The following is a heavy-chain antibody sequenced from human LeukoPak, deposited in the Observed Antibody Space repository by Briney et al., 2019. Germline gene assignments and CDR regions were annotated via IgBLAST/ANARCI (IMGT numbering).Heavy chain of an antibody. CDR1: GSRFTNYW. J-gene: IGHJ5*02. Sequence: PGESLKISCAISGSRFTNYWIGWVRQMPGKGLEFMGIINPGDSDTRYSPSFQGRVTISADKSFSTAYLQFHSLKASDTAMYYCARHATTGFTVNRFDPWGQGTLVTVFS. V-gene: IGHV5-51*01. D-gene: IGHD1-26*01. CDR2: INPGDSDT. CDR3: ARHATTGFTVNRFDP.